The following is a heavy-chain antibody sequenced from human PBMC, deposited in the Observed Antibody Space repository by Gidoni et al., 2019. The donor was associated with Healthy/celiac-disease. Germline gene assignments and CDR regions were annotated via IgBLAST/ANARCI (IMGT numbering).Heavy chain of an antibody. D-gene: IGHD6-6*01. V-gene: IGHV3-33*01. Sequence: QVQLVESGGGVVKPGRSLRLSGAAAGFTFRSYGMHWVRQAPGKGLEWVAVIWYDGSNKYYADSVKGRFTISRDNSKNTLYLQMNSLRAEDTAVYYCARDAFIAARPEDGMDVWGQGTTVTVSS. CDR3: ARDAFIAARPEDGMDV. CDR2: IWYDGSNK. CDR1: GFTFRSYG. J-gene: IGHJ6*02.